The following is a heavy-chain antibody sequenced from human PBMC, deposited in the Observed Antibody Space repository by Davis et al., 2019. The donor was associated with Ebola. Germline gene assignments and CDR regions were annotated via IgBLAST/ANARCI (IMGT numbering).Heavy chain of an antibody. CDR2: IYYTGRV. V-gene: IGHV4-59*01. CDR3: ARLVALYDNSGYAYLDY. Sequence: MPSETLSLTCSVSGDSLSGFYWSWIRQTPGKGLEWIGYIYYTGRVEYNPPLQSRVTISIDTSESRFSLKLTSVTAADTAVYYCARLVALYDNSGYAYLDYWGQGILVTVSS. D-gene: IGHD3-22*01. CDR1: GDSLSGFY. J-gene: IGHJ4*02.